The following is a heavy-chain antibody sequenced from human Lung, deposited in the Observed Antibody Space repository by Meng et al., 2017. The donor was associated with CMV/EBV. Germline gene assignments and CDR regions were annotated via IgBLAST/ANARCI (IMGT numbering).Heavy chain of an antibody. Sequence: SVXVSXXTFGYTFTGYYIHWVRQAPGPGLEWMGWINPNSGDTTYAQNFQGRVTMTRDTSITTAYMELSRLRSDDTAVYYCARLDDYGDTSKFDVWGQGTTVTVSS. CDR2: INPNSGDT. V-gene: IGHV1-2*02. CDR1: GYTFTGYY. J-gene: IGHJ6*02. D-gene: IGHD4-17*01. CDR3: ARLDDYGDTSKFDV.